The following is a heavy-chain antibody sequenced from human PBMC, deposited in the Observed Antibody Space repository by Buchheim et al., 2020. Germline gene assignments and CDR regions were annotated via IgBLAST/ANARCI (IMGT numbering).Heavy chain of an antibody. J-gene: IGHJ4*02. Sequence: QVQLVESGGGVVQPGRSLRLSCAASGFTFSSYAMHWVRQAPGKGLEWVAVISYDGSNKYYADSVKGRFTISRDSSKNTLYLQMNSLRAEDTAVYYCARDALLYCSSTSCSSGFDYWGQGTL. CDR2: ISYDGSNK. V-gene: IGHV3-30*04. CDR1: GFTFSSYA. D-gene: IGHD2-2*01. CDR3: ARDALLYCSSTSCSSGFDY.